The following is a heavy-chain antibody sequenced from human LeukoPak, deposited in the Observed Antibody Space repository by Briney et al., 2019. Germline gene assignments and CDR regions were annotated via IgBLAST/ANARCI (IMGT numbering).Heavy chain of an antibody. Sequence: GGTLRLSCAASGFTFSSYGMSWVRQAPGKGLEWVTFIRSDGRNRYYTDSVKGRFTISRDNSRNTLSLQMDSLRAEDTAIYYCANDLDGGMGGYWGQGTLVTVSS. J-gene: IGHJ4*02. D-gene: IGHD5-18*01. V-gene: IGHV3-30*02. CDR2: IRSDGRNR. CDR3: ANDLDGGMGGY. CDR1: GFTFSSYG.